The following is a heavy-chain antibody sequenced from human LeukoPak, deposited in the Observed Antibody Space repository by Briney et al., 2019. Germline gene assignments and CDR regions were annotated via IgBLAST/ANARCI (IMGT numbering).Heavy chain of an antibody. J-gene: IGHJ4*02. Sequence: GGSLRLSCAASGFTFSSYSMNWVRQAPGKGLEWVSSISSSSSYIYYADSVKGRFTISRDNAKNSLYLQMNSLRAEDTAFYYCANGESYYYASGGGYWGQGTLVTVSS. D-gene: IGHD3-10*01. CDR1: GFTFSSYS. CDR3: ANGESYYYASGGGY. V-gene: IGHV3-21*04. CDR2: ISSSSSYI.